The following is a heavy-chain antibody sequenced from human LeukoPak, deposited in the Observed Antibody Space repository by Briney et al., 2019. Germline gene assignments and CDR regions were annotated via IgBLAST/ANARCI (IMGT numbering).Heavy chain of an antibody. Sequence: SVKVSCKASGGTFSSYAISWVRHAPGQGLEWMGGIIPIFGTANYAQKFQGRVTITADESTSTAYMELSSLRSEDTAVYYCAAGELDIVVVPAALDYWGQRTLVTVSS. CDR3: AAGELDIVVVPAALDY. V-gene: IGHV1-69*01. CDR1: GGTFSSYA. CDR2: IIPIFGTA. D-gene: IGHD2-2*01. J-gene: IGHJ4*02.